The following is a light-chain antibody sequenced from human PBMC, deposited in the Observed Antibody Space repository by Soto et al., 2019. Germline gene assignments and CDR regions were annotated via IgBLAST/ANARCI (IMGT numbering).Light chain of an antibody. CDR1: QSISSW. CDR3: QQYNSYSWT. CDR2: DAS. V-gene: IGKV1-5*01. J-gene: IGKJ1*01. Sequence: DIQMTKSPSTLSASVGARVTITCRASQSISSWLAWYQQKPGKAPKLLIYDASSLESGVPSRFSGSGSGTEFTLTISSLQPDDFATYYCQQYNSYSWTFGQGTKVDIK.